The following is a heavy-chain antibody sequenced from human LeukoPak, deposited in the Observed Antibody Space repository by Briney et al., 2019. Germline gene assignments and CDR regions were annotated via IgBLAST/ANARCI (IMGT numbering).Heavy chain of an antibody. Sequence: GGSLRLSCAASGFTFSSYAMTWVRQAPGKGLEWVSAISGSGGSTYYADSVKGRFTISRDNSMNTLYLRMNSLRAEDTAVYYCAKVQGSYSSSGGYDYWGQGTLVTVSS. CDR2: ISGSGGST. J-gene: IGHJ4*02. CDR1: GFTFSSYA. V-gene: IGHV3-23*01. CDR3: AKVQGSYSSSGGYDY. D-gene: IGHD6-6*01.